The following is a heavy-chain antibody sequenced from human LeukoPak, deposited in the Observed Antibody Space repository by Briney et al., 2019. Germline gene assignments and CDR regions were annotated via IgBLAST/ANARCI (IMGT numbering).Heavy chain of an antibody. D-gene: IGHD1-26*01. J-gene: IGHJ5*02. Sequence: GASVKVSCKASGYTFTGYYMHWVRQAPGQGLEWMGWINPNSGGTNYAQKFQGRVTMTRDTSISTAYMELSRLRSDNTAVYYCAREWVPTVGATRFDPWGQGTLVTVSS. CDR2: INPNSGGT. CDR1: GYTFTGYY. CDR3: AREWVPTVGATRFDP. V-gene: IGHV1-2*02.